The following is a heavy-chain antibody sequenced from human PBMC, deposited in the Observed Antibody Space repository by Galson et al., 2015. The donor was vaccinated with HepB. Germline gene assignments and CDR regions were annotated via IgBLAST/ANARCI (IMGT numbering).Heavy chain of an antibody. J-gene: IGHJ4*02. D-gene: IGHD6-13*01. V-gene: IGHV3-30*18. CDR1: GFTFSSYG. CDR2: ISYDGSNK. Sequence: SLRLSCAASGFTFSSYGMHWVRQAPGKGLEWVAVISYDGSNKYYADSVKGRFTISRDNSKNTLYLQMNSLRAEDTAVYYCAKAGRIAAAGTDYWGQGTLVTVSS. CDR3: AKAGRIAAAGTDY.